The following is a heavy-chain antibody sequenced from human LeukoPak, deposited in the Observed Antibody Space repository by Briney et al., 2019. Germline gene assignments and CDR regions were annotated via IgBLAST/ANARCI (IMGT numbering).Heavy chain of an antibody. CDR2: ISGSGGST. Sequence: GGSLRLSCAASGFTFSSYAMSWVSQAPGKGLERVSAISGSGGSTYYADSVKGRFTISRDNSKNTLYLQMNSLRAEDTAVYYCAREGTLGVYFDYWGQGTMVTVSS. CDR3: AREGTLGVYFDY. CDR1: GFTFSSYA. J-gene: IGHJ4*02. V-gene: IGHV3-23*01.